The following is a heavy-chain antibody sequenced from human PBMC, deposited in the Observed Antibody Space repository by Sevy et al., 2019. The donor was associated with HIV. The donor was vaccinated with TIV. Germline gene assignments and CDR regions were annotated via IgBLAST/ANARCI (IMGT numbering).Heavy chain of an antibody. CDR3: ARAHNTGYYDLDY. Sequence: GGSLRLSCAASGFTFSSYAMHWVRQTTGKDLEWVSAIGTAGDTYYPGSVKGRFTISRENAKNSLYLQMNNLRAGDTAVYYCARAHNTGYYDLDYRGQGTLVTVSS. V-gene: IGHV3-13*01. CDR1: GFTFSSYA. D-gene: IGHD3-22*01. J-gene: IGHJ4*02. CDR2: IGTAGDT.